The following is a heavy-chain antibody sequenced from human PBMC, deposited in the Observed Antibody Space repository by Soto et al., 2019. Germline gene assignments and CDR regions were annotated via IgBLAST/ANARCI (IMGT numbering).Heavy chain of an antibody. CDR1: GGSFSGYY. D-gene: IGHD6-13*01. Sequence: QVQLQQWGAGLLKPSETLSLTCAVYGGSFSGYYWSWIRQPPGKGLEWIGEINHSGSTNYNPSLTSRFTISVYTSKNQFSLKLSSVTAADTAAYYCARGKAAAGPRRVFDPWGQGTLVTVSS. J-gene: IGHJ5*02. V-gene: IGHV4-34*01. CDR3: ARGKAAAGPRRVFDP. CDR2: INHSGST.